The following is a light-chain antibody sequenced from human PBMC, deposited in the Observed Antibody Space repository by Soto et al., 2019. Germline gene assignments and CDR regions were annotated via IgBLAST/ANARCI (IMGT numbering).Light chain of an antibody. J-gene: IGKJ4*01. V-gene: IGKV3-20*01. Sequence: EIVLTQSPGTLSLSPGERATLSCRASQSVSSNYVAWYQQKPGRTPKVLIYRASSRATGIPDRFSGSGSGTDFTLTISRLEPEDFAMYYCQQYGSSPLTFGGGTKVDIK. CDR1: QSVSSNY. CDR3: QQYGSSPLT. CDR2: RAS.